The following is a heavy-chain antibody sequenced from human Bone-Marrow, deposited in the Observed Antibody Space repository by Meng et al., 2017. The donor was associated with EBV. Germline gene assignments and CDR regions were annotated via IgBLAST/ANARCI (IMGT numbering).Heavy chain of an antibody. CDR2: IYHSGST. V-gene: IGHV4-4*02. Sequence: QVQLQEWAPGLVKRSGPLSLPGAVSGGSISSSNWWSWVRQPPGKGLEWIGEIYHSGSTNYNPSLKSRVTISVDKSKNQFSLKLSSVTAADTAVYYCARTGIAVAGDLNYWGQGTLVTVSS. CDR1: GGSISSSNW. D-gene: IGHD6-19*01. CDR3: ARTGIAVAGDLNY. J-gene: IGHJ4*02.